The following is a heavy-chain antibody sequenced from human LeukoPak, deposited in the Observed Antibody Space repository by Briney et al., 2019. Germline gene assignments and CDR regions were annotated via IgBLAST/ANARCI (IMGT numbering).Heavy chain of an antibody. CDR1: GFTFSSYE. V-gene: IGHV3-48*03. CDR2: ISSSGSTI. D-gene: IGHD3-9*01. CDR3: ARESRWYYDILTGYAPNDY. J-gene: IGHJ4*02. Sequence: QPGGSLRLSCAASGFTFSSYEMNWVRQAPGKGLEWVSYISSSGSTIYYADSVKGRFTISRDNAKNSLYLQMNSLRAEDTAVYYCARESRWYYDILTGYAPNDYWGQGTLVTVSS.